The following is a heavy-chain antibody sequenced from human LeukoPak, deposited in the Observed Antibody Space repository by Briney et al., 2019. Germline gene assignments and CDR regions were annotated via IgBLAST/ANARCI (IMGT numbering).Heavy chain of an antibody. CDR1: GYTFTGYY. Sequence: GASVKVSCKASGYTFTGYYMHWVRQAPGQGLEWMGRINPNSGGTNYAQKFQGRVTMTRDTSISTAYMELRSLRSDDTAVYYCARDGGWELRSDYWGQGTLVTVSS. D-gene: IGHD1-26*01. CDR3: ARDGGWELRSDY. V-gene: IGHV1-2*06. J-gene: IGHJ4*02. CDR2: INPNSGGT.